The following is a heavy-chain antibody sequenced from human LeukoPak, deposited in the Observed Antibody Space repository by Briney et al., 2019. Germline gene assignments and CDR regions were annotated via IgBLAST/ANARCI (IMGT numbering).Heavy chain of an antibody. Sequence: GGSLRLSCAASGFTFSSYSMNWVRQAPGKRLEWVSSISSSSSYIYYADSVKGRFTISRDNSKNTLYLQMNSLRAEDTAVYYCAKEYAGRGSMVRGVPGDWGQGTLVTVSS. D-gene: IGHD3-10*01. V-gene: IGHV3-21*01. CDR3: AKEYAGRGSMVRGVPGD. J-gene: IGHJ4*02. CDR2: ISSSSSYI. CDR1: GFTFSSYS.